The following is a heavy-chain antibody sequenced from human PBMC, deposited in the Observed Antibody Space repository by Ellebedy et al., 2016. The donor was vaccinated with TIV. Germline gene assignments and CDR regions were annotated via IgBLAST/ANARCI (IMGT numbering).Heavy chain of an antibody. CDR1: GFSFSNSW. Sequence: GGSLRLSCAASGFSFSNSWMHWVCQAPGKGLVWVSRIDNDGSRTAYAGSVKGRFTISRDNAKNTLYLQMNSLRAEDTAVYYCTRDFNILPAVWGQGTLVTVSS. CDR2: IDNDGSRT. V-gene: IGHV3-74*01. CDR3: TRDFNILPAV. D-gene: IGHD2-2*01. J-gene: IGHJ4*02.